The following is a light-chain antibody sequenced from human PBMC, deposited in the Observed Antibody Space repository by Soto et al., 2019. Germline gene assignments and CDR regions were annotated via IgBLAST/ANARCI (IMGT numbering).Light chain of an antibody. CDR2: AAS. CDR3: QQTYSSPIT. V-gene: IGKV1-39*01. CDR1: ESISHF. J-gene: IGKJ5*01. Sequence: DIQMAQSPSSLSASVGDRVTITCRASESISHFLNWYQQKPGRAPKLLIYAASTLQSGVPSRFSGSGSGTDFTLTISSLQPEDFATYHCQQTYSSPITFGQGTRLEIK.